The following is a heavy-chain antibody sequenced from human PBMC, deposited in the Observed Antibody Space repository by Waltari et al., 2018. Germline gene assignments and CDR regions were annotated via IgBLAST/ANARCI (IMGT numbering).Heavy chain of an antibody. J-gene: IGHJ3*02. V-gene: IGHV1-8*01. Sequence: QVQLVQSGAEVKKPGASVKVSCKASGYTFTSYDINWVRQATGQGLEWMGWMNPNSGNTGYAQKFQGRVTMTRNTSISTAYMELSSLRSEDTAVYYCASSITIFGVVTPLDAFDIWGQGTMVTVSS. CDR3: ASSITIFGVVTPLDAFDI. D-gene: IGHD3-3*01. CDR1: GYTFTSYD. CDR2: MNPNSGNT.